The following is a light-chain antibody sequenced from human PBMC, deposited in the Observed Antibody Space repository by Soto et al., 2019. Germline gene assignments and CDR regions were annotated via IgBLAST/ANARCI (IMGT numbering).Light chain of an antibody. CDR2: DVS. CDR3: CSYVGTYTLV. Sequence: QSALTQPRSVSGSPGQSVTISCTGTSTDVGGYNYVSWYQQYPGKAPKLMISDVSERPSGVPDRFSGSKSGNTASLTISGLQAEAEADYYICSYVGTYTLVFGGGTKLTVL. J-gene: IGLJ2*01. CDR1: STDVGGYNY. V-gene: IGLV2-11*01.